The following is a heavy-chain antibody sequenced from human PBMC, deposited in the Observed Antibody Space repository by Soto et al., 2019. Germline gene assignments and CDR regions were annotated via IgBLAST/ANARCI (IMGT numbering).Heavy chain of an antibody. Sequence: GGSLRLSCAASGFTFSSYAMSWVRQAPGKGLEWVSAISGSGGSTYYADSVKGRFTISRDNSKNTLYLQMNSLRAEDTAVYYCAKDLPDYDILTGYYYYYGMDVWGQGTTVTVSS. V-gene: IGHV3-23*01. CDR3: AKDLPDYDILTGYYYYYGMDV. D-gene: IGHD3-9*01. J-gene: IGHJ6*02. CDR1: GFTFSSYA. CDR2: ISGSGGST.